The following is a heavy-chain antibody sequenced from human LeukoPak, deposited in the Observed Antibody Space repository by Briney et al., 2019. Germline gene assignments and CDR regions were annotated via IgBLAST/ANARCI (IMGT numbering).Heavy chain of an antibody. V-gene: IGHV4-59*12. Sequence: SETLSLTCTVSGGSISSYYWSWIRQPPGKGLEWIGYIYYSGSTNYNPSLKSRVTISVDTSKNQFSLKLSSVTAADTAVYYCAREGGTTPGYYYYYMDVWGKGTTVTVSS. CDR2: IYYSGST. J-gene: IGHJ6*03. CDR1: GGSISSYY. CDR3: AREGGTTPGYYYYYMDV. D-gene: IGHD1-7*01.